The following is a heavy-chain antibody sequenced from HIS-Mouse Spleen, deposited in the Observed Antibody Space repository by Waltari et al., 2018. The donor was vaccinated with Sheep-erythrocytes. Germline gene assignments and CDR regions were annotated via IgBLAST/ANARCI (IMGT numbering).Heavy chain of an antibody. Sequence: QVQLVESGGGVVQPGRSLRLSCAASGFTFSSYGMHWVRQAPGKGLEWVAVISYDGSNKYYADSVKGRFTISRDNSKTTLYLQMNSLRAEDTAVYYCAKPRLYSSGEGPFDYWGQGTLVTVSS. CDR1: GFTFSSYG. CDR3: AKPRLYSSGEGPFDY. D-gene: IGHD6-19*01. V-gene: IGHV3-30*18. J-gene: IGHJ4*02. CDR2: ISYDGSNK.